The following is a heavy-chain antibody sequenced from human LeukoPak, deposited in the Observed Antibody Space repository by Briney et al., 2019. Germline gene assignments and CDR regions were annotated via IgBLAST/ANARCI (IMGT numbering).Heavy chain of an antibody. CDR2: INHSGST. Sequence: SETLSLTCAVYGGSFSCYYWSWIRQPPGKGLEWIGEINHSGSTNYNPSLKSRVTISVDTSKNQFSLKLSSVTAADTAVYYCAREVNWGSLSSLDYWGQGTLVTVSS. CDR1: GGSFSCYY. V-gene: IGHV4-34*01. CDR3: AREVNWGSLSSLDY. J-gene: IGHJ4*02. D-gene: IGHD7-27*01.